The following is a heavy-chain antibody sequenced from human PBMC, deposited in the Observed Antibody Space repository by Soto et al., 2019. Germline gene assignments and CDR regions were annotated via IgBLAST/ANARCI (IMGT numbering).Heavy chain of an antibody. CDR3: AHTELDSSGWYDWYFDI. CDR1: GFSLSTSGVG. J-gene: IGHJ2*01. D-gene: IGHD6-19*01. CDR2: IYWDDDK. V-gene: IGHV2-5*02. Sequence: QITLKESGPTLVKPTQTLTLTCTFSGFSLSTSGVGVGWIRQPPGKALEWLALIYWDDDKRYSPSLKSRLTITKDTSKNQVVLTMTNMDPVDTATYYCAHTELDSSGWYDWYFDIWGRGTLVTVSS.